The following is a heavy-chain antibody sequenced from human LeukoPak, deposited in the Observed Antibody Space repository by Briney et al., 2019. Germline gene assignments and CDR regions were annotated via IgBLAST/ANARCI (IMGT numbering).Heavy chain of an antibody. CDR1: GFTFSSYG. V-gene: IGHV3-33*01. Sequence: GGSLRLSSAASGFTFSSYGMHWVRQAPGKGLEWVAVIWYDGSNKYYADSVKGRFTISRDNSKNTLYLQMNSLRAEDTAVYYCATSITMIDRGDYWGQGTLVTVSS. CDR3: ATSITMIDRGDY. D-gene: IGHD3-22*01. J-gene: IGHJ4*02. CDR2: IWYDGSNK.